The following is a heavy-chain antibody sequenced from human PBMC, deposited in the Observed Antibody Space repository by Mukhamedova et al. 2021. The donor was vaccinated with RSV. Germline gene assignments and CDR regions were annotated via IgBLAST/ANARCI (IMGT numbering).Heavy chain of an antibody. D-gene: IGHD1-1*01. CDR3: ARRAGISGRWHLDY. Sequence: RYSPSIQGQVTISADKSISTAYLQWSSLKASDTAMYYCARRAGISGRWHLDYWGQGTLVTVSS. V-gene: IGHV5-51*01. J-gene: IGHJ4*02.